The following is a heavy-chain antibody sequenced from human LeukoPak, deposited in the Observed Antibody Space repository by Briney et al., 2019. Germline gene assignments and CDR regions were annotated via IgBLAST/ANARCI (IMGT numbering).Heavy chain of an antibody. J-gene: IGHJ2*01. CDR1: GATFTSYA. D-gene: IGHD3-22*01. V-gene: IGHV1-69*13. CDR3: ARAYFLDSSGYRDWYFDL. Sequence: SVKVSCKASGATFTSYAISWMRQAPGQGLGGMGGIIPIFGTANYAQKSQGRVTITADESTSTGYMELSSLRSEDTAVYYCARAYFLDSSGYRDWYFDLWGRGTLVTVSS. CDR2: IIPIFGTA.